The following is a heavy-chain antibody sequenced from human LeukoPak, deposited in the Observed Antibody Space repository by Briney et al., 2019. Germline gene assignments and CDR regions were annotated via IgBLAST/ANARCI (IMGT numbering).Heavy chain of an antibody. CDR1: GGSISSYY. Sequence: PSETLSLTCTVSGGSISSYYWSWIRQPPGKGLEWIGYIYYSGSTNYNPSLKSRVTTSVDTSKNQFSLKLSSVTAADTAVYYCVRASVESGGAFDIWGQGTMVTVSS. CDR2: IYYSGST. V-gene: IGHV4-59*01. CDR3: VRASVESGGAFDI. J-gene: IGHJ3*02. D-gene: IGHD2-15*01.